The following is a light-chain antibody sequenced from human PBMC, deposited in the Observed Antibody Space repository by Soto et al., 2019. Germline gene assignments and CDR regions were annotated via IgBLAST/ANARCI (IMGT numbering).Light chain of an antibody. V-gene: IGLV1-44*01. J-gene: IGLJ3*02. CDR1: ISNIGRNA. Sequence: QSVLTQPPSESRTPGQRVTISCAGRISNIGRNAVKWYQHFPGTAPKLLIYNNNQRPSGVPDRLSGSKSGTSASLAIRGLQSAYETNYYCATWDYSLNAWVFGGGTKVTVL. CDR2: NNN. CDR3: ATWDYSLNAWV.